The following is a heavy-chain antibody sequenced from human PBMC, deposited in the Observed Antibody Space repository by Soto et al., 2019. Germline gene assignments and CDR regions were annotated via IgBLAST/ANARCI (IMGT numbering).Heavy chain of an antibody. CDR2: IYYSGNT. D-gene: IGHD2-2*01. CDR3: ARVPDR. J-gene: IGHJ5*02. V-gene: IGHV4-59*12. Sequence: SETLSLTCTVSGGSISSYYWSWIRQPPGKGLEYIGYIYYSGNTNYNPSLKSRVTISVDTSKNQFSLKLSSVTAADTAVYYCARVPDRWGQGTLVTVSS. CDR1: GGSISSYY.